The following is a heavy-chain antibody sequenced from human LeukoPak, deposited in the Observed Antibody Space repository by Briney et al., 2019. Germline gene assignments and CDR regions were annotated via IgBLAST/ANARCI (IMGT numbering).Heavy chain of an antibody. V-gene: IGHV3-74*01. J-gene: IGHJ4*02. CDR2: INSDGSST. CDR3: ARDCTNGVCPGDY. Sequence: PGGSLRLSCVASGFTFSSYWMHWVRQAPGKGLGWVSRINSDGSSTSYADSVKGRFTISRDNAKNTLYLQMNSLRAEDTAVYYCARDCTNGVCPGDYWGQGTLVTVSS. D-gene: IGHD2-8*01. CDR1: GFTFSSYW.